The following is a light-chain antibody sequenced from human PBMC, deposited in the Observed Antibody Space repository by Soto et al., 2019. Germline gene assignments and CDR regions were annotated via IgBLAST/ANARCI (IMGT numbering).Light chain of an antibody. J-gene: IGKJ2*01. CDR2: RIS. CDR3: MQGTHWPYT. CDR1: QGLVGNGCYSY. V-gene: IGKV2-30*01. Sequence: VVMTQSPLSMAVTLGELASVSCRSRQGLVGNGCYSYLSWLHERPGQSLRRLIYRISNRDSGVPDRIGGSGSGTDFTLKISRVEAEDVGVSYCMQGTHWPYTFGQGTHLEI.